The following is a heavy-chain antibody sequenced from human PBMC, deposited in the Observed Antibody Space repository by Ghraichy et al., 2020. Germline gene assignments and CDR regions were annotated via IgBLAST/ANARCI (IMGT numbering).Heavy chain of an antibody. J-gene: IGHJ4*02. V-gene: IGHV4-39*02. CDR3: ARLVGVTIPPRGSQRGVVVVVPATPDF. D-gene: IGHD2-2*01. CDR2: RYYSGRT. Sequence: SETLSLTCAVSGDSISGSRHYWGWIRQPPGQGLEWVGTRYYSGRTYSNPSLQSRVSISVDRSKNHFSLQLTSVTAAGTAVYFCARLVGVTIPPRGSQRGVVVVVPATPDFWGQGILVTVSS. CDR1: GDSISGSRHY.